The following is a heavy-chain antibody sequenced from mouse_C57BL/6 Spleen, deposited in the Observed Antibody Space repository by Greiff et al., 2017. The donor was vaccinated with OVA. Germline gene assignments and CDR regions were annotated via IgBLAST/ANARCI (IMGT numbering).Heavy chain of an antibody. CDR3: AREGVITTVVAPFDY. CDR2: IYPRSGNT. J-gene: IGHJ2*01. CDR1: GYTFTSYG. D-gene: IGHD1-1*01. V-gene: IGHV1-81*01. Sequence: QVQLKQSGAELARPGASVKLSCTASGYTFTSYGISWVKQRTGQGLEWIGEIYPRSGNTYYNEKFKGKATLTADKSSSTAYMELRSLTSEDSAVYFCAREGVITTVVAPFDYWGQGTTLTVSS.